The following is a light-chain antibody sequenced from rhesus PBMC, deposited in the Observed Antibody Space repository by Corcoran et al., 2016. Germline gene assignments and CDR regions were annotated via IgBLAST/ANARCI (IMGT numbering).Light chain of an antibody. CDR1: QDINSY. CDR2: DAT. Sequence: DIQMTQSPSSLSASVGDTVTITCRASQDINSYLNWFQQKPGKAPNLLFYDATSCQSGVPSRFSGIGSGTDLTLTISSLQPADFATYYCLQYSSSPLTFGGGTKVEIK. CDR3: LQYSSSPLT. V-gene: IGKV1-28*02. J-gene: IGKJ4*01.